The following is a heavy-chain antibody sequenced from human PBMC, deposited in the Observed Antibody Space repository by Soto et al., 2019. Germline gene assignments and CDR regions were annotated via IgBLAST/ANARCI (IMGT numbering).Heavy chain of an antibody. D-gene: IGHD3-22*01. V-gene: IGHV4-31*03. CDR2: IYYSGST. CDR1: GGSISSGGYY. J-gene: IGHJ4*02. Sequence: SETLSLTCTVSGGSISSGGYYWSWIGQHPGKGLEWIGYIYYSGSTYYNPSLKSRVTISVDTSKNQFSLKLSSVTAADTAVYYCARFGYSTNIGIDYWGQGTLVTVSS. CDR3: ARFGYSTNIGIDY.